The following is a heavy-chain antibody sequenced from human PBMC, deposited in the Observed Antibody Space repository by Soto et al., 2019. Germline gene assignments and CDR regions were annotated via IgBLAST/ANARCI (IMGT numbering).Heavy chain of an antibody. V-gene: IGHV4-34*01. Sequence: SETLSLTCAVYGGSFSGYYWSWIRQPPGKGLEWIGEINHSGSTNYNPSLKSRVTISVDTSKNQFSLKLSSVTAADTAVYYCARVGVYCTNGVCDYGMDVWGQGTTVTVS. CDR2: INHSGST. CDR1: GGSFSGYY. J-gene: IGHJ6*02. CDR3: ARVGVYCTNGVCDYGMDV. D-gene: IGHD2-8*01.